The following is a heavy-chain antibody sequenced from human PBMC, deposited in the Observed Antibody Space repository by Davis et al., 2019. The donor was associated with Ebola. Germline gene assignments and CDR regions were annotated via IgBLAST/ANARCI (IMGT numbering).Heavy chain of an antibody. CDR1: GGSFSGYY. J-gene: IGHJ6*02. CDR2: INHSGST. D-gene: IGHD3-16*01. Sequence: SEPLSLTCAVYGGSFSGYYWSWIRQPPGKGLEWIGEINHSGSTNYNPSLKSRVTISVDTSKNQFSLKLSSVTAADTAVYYCARRGYYYYYYGMDVWGQGTTVTVSS. V-gene: IGHV4-34*01. CDR3: ARRGYYYYYYGMDV.